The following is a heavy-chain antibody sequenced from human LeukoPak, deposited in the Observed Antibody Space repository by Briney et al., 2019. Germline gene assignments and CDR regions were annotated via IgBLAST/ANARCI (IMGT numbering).Heavy chain of an antibody. CDR3: AKSYYSGYDYYYYMGV. D-gene: IGHD5-12*01. V-gene: IGHV3-23*01. J-gene: IGHJ6*03. CDR2: ISGSGGST. CDR1: GFTFSSYA. Sequence: GGSLRLSCAASGFTFSSYAMSWVRQAPGKGLEWVSAISGSGGSTYYADSVKGRFTISRDNSKNTLYLQMNSLRAEDTAVYYCAKSYYSGYDYYYYMGVWGKGTTVTISS.